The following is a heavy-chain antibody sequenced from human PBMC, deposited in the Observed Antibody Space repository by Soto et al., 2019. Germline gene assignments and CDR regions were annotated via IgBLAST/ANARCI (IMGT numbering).Heavy chain of an antibody. D-gene: IGHD3-22*01. Sequence: EVQLLESGGGLVQPGGSLRLSCAASGFTFSSYAMSWVRQAPGKGLEWVSTISGSDGITHYADSVKGRLTISRDNSKNTLYLQMNSLRAEDTAVYYCAKDPRYYYDSSGYYPYNFDYWGQGTLVTVSS. CDR1: GFTFSSYA. V-gene: IGHV3-23*01. J-gene: IGHJ4*02. CDR2: ISGSDGIT. CDR3: AKDPRYYYDSSGYYPYNFDY.